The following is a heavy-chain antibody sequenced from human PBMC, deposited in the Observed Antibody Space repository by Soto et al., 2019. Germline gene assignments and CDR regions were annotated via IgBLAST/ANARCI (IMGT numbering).Heavy chain of an antibody. J-gene: IGHJ4*02. V-gene: IGHV3-23*01. D-gene: IGHD1-1*01. CDR2: ISTTGGST. CDR3: ARPDGATYNSRY. CDR1: GFTFNAYS. Sequence: DVQLLESGGSLVQPGGSLRLSCAASGFTFNAYSLSWVRQAPGKGLEWVSAISTTGGSTYYTDSVKGRFAISRDNSQNTLYLKMNSLSANDPAVYYCARPDGATYNSRYWGQGTLVTVSS.